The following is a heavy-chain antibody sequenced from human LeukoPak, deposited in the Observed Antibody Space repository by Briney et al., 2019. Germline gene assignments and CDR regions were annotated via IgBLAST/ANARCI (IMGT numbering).Heavy chain of an antibody. CDR1: GFIFSAFW. J-gene: IGHJ5*02. V-gene: IGHV3-7*01. Sequence: GGSLRLSCAASGFIFSAFWMTWLRQAPGKALEWVANIKQDGSEKNYVESVKGRFSISRDNAKKSLYLQMNSLRAEDTAVYYCARDYYGSGSYYDRWGQGTLVTVS. D-gene: IGHD3-10*01. CDR3: ARDYYGSGSYYDR. CDR2: IKQDGSEK.